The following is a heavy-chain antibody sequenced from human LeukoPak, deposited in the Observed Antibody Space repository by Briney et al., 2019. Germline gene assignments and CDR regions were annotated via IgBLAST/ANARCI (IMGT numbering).Heavy chain of an antibody. CDR2: IIPIFGTA. V-gene: IGHV1-69*05. D-gene: IGHD3-10*01. CDR3: AREVGEYYYGSGSYYGGVYYYYMDV. J-gene: IGHJ6*03. CDR1: GGTFSSYA. Sequence: SVKVSCKASGGTFSSYAISWVRQAPGQGLEWMGGIIPIFGTANHAQKFQGRVTITTDEATSTAYMELSSLRSEDTAVYYCAREVGEYYYGSGSYYGGVYYYYMDVWGKGTTVTVSS.